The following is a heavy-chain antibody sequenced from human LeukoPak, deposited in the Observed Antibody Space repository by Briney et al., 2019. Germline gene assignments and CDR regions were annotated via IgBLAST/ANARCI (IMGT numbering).Heavy chain of an antibody. CDR2: LYPEGNT. J-gene: IGHJ3*02. D-gene: IGHD3-16*01. CDR3: VRGLGWYYYAFDI. CDR1: GFTFNTEY. Sequence: AGGSLRLSCAASGFTFNTEYMDGVRQAPGKGREWGSILYPEGNTYYADSVKGTFTISRDTSKNTVYLQVFSLRAEDTAVYYCVRGLGWYYYAFDIGGQGTLATVS. V-gene: IGHV3-66*01.